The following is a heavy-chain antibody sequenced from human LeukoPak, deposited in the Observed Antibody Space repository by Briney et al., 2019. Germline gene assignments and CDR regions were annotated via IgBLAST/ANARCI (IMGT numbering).Heavy chain of an antibody. V-gene: IGHV3-7*01. CDR2: VKRDGSEE. Sequence: PGGSLRLSCAASGFTFSNYWMSWVRQAPGKGLEWVANVKRDGSEEYYVDSVKGRFTVSRDNAKNSLYLQMNSLRVEDTAVYYCAKCRYQLPARIWGQGTMVTVSS. CDR3: AKCRYQLPARI. D-gene: IGHD2-2*01. J-gene: IGHJ3*02. CDR1: GFTFSNYW.